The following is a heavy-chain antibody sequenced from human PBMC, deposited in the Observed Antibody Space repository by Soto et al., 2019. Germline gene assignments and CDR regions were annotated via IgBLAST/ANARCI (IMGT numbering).Heavy chain of an antibody. CDR2: IGSKGETYAT. CDR1: RFPFGASD. Sequence: GSLRLYCSASRFPFGASDLQWVRQASGKGLEWLGRIGSKGETYATTYAASVKGRFTISRDDSKKTAYLQMNSLESEDTAVYYCSRDDSDWFFNWGRGTLVTAPQ. J-gene: IGHJ4*02. CDR3: SRDDSDWFFN. V-gene: IGHV3-73*01. D-gene: IGHD3-9*01.